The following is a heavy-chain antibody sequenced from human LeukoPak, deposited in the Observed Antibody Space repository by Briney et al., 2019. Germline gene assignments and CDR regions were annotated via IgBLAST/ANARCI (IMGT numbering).Heavy chain of an antibody. J-gene: IGHJ4*02. D-gene: IGHD3-9*01. CDR2: IYYSGST. Sequence: SETLSLTCTVSGGSISSYYWSWIRQPPGKGLEWIGYIYYSGSTNYNPSLKSRVTISVDTSKNQFSLKLNSVTAADTAVYYCARTGYDILTGYRAKQYYFDYWGQGTLVTVSS. V-gene: IGHV4-59*01. CDR1: GGSISSYY. CDR3: ARTGYDILTGYRAKQYYFDY.